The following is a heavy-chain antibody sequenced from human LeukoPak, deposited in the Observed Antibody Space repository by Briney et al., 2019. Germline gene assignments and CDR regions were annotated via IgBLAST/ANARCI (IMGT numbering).Heavy chain of an antibody. Sequence: SETLSLTCTVSGGSISSSSYYWGWIRQPPGKGLEWIGSIYYSGSTYYNPSLKSRVTISVDTSKNQFSLKLSSVTAADTAVYYCARDPLLRGGFDPWGQGTLVTVSS. CDR3: ARDPLLRGGFDP. CDR1: GGSISSSSYY. J-gene: IGHJ5*02. D-gene: IGHD3-10*01. CDR2: IYYSGST. V-gene: IGHV4-39*07.